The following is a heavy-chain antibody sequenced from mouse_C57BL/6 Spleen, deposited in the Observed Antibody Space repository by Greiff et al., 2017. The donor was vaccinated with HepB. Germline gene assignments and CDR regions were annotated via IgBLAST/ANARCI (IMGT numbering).Heavy chain of an antibody. J-gene: IGHJ4*01. CDR2: IWGVGST. CDR3: ARNCSLYAMDY. CDR1: GFSLTRYG. Sequence: VQLVESGPGLVAPSQSLSITCTVSGFSLTRYGVDWVRQSPGKGLEWLGVIWGVGSTNYNSALTSRLSISKDNSKSQVFLKMNSLQTDDTAMYYCARNCSLYAMDYWGQGTSVTVSS. D-gene: IGHD6-1*01. V-gene: IGHV2-6*01.